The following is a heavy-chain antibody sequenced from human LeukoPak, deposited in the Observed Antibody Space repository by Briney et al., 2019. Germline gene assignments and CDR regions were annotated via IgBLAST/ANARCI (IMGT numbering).Heavy chain of an antibody. CDR3: ARGNRTVTSFFDY. J-gene: IGHJ4*02. CDR1: GGSFSGYY. D-gene: IGHD4-17*01. V-gene: IGHV4-34*01. CDR2: INHSGST. Sequence: SETLSLTCAVYGGSFSGYYWSWIRQPPGKGLEWIGEINHSGSTNYNPSLKSRVTISVDTSKNQFSLKLSSVTAADTAVYYCARGNRTVTSFFDYWGQETLVTVSS.